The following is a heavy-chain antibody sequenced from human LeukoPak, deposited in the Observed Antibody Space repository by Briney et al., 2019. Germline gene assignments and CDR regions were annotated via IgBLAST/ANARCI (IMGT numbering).Heavy chain of an antibody. CDR1: GFTFSGYP. V-gene: IGHV3-30-3*02. D-gene: IGHD6-19*01. CDR3: AKGVAGAAVAGTR. J-gene: IGHJ4*02. CDR2: ISYDGSNK. Sequence: GGSLRLSCAASGFTFSGYPIHWVRQAPGKGLEWVAVISYDGSNKYYADSVKGRFTISRDNSKNTLYLQMNSLRAEDTAVYYCAKGVAGAAVAGTRWGQGTLVTVSS.